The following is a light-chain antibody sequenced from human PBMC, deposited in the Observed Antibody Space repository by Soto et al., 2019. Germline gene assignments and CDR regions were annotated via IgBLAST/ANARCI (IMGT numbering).Light chain of an antibody. CDR3: QHRTNS. J-gene: IGKJ4*01. CDR1: QTISSG. V-gene: IGKV3-11*01. Sequence: EIGLAQSPATLSLSPGERATLSCRASQTISSGFAWYQQKPGQAPRLLIYEASNRATGVPARFTGSGSGTDFTLTISSPEPEDFAVYYCQHRTNSFGGGTKVDIK. CDR2: EAS.